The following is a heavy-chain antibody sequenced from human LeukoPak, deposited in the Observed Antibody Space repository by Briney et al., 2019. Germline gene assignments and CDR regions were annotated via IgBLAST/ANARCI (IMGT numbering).Heavy chain of an antibody. Sequence: ASVKVSCKASGYTFTSYGISWVRQAPGQGLEWMGWISAYNGNTNYAQKLQGRVNMSTDTSTSTAYMELRRLRSDDTAVYYCARDWDSSSWYRGSYYYYGMDVWGQGTTVTVSS. CDR2: ISAYNGNT. V-gene: IGHV1-18*01. CDR3: ARDWDSSSWYRGSYYYYGMDV. J-gene: IGHJ6*02. D-gene: IGHD6-13*01. CDR1: GYTFTSYG.